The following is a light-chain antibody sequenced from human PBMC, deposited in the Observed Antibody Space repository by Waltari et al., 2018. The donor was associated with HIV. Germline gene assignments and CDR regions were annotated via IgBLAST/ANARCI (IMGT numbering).Light chain of an antibody. V-gene: IGLV6-57*01. CDR3: HSYDSDNQI. J-gene: IGLJ2*01. CDR1: SGSISSTS. CDR2: DHS. Sequence: NFILTQPHSVSDSPGKTVTISCTRNSGSISSTSVQWYKRRPGSSPTTVIFDHSQRPSGVSDRFSASIDTSSNSASLTIVGLKTEDEGDFFCHSYDSDNQIFGGGTKLTVL.